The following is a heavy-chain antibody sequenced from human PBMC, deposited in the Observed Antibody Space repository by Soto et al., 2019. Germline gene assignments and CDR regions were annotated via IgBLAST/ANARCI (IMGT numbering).Heavy chain of an antibody. Sequence: GGSLRLSCAASGFTFSSYSMNWVRQAPGKGLEWVSSISSSSSYIYYADSVKGRFTISRDNAKNSLYLQMNSLRAEDTAVYYCARVVEHSSSSSNWFDPWGQGTLVTVSS. CDR2: ISSSSSYI. D-gene: IGHD6-6*01. CDR1: GFTFSSYS. V-gene: IGHV3-21*01. J-gene: IGHJ5*02. CDR3: ARVVEHSSSSSNWFDP.